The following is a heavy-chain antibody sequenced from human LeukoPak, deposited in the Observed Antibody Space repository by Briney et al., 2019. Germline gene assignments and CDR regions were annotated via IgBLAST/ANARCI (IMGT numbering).Heavy chain of an antibody. Sequence: PSETLSLTCAVSGGSISSGGYSWSWIRQPPGKRLEWIGYIYYSGSTNYNPSLKSRVTISVDTSKNQFSLKLSSVTAADTAVYSCARHSNWGSLGEVDYWGQGILVTVSS. CDR2: IYYSGST. V-gene: IGHV4-61*08. CDR1: GGSISSGGYS. D-gene: IGHD3-16*01. CDR3: ARHSNWGSLGEVDY. J-gene: IGHJ4*02.